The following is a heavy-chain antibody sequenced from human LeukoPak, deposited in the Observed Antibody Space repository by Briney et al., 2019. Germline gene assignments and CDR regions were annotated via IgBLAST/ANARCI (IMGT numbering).Heavy chain of an antibody. Sequence: ALVKVSCKASGYTFTGYYMHWVRQATGQGLEWMGWMNPNSGNTGYAQKFQGRVTMTRNTSISTAYMELSSLRSEDTAVYYCASSRITMVRGVGWYWFDPWGQGTLVTVSS. CDR2: MNPNSGNT. J-gene: IGHJ5*02. D-gene: IGHD3-10*01. CDR1: GYTFTGYY. CDR3: ASSRITMVRGVGWYWFDP. V-gene: IGHV1-8*02.